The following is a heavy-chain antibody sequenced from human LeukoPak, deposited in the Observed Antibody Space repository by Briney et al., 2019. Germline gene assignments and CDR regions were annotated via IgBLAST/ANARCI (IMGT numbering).Heavy chain of an antibody. CDR2: TSYSGNT. CDR3: ARARGFWSGILPIYYFDY. D-gene: IGHD3-3*01. Sequence: PSETLSFTCTVSGGSISSFYWSWIRQPPGKELKWFGYTSYSGNTNYNPSLKSRVTISVDTSKNQFSLKLSSVTAADTAVYYCARARGFWSGILPIYYFDYWGQGTLVTVSS. J-gene: IGHJ4*02. CDR1: GGSISSFY. V-gene: IGHV4-59*12.